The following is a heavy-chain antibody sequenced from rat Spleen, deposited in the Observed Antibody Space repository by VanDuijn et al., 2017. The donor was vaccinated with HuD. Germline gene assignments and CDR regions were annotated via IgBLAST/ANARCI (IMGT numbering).Heavy chain of an antibody. Sequence: EVQLVESGGGLVQPGRSLKLSCAASGFTFSNFDMAWVRQAPTKGLEWVASITNTGGSTYYPDSVKGRFTISRDNAKSTLYLQMDSLRSEDTATYYCARHGRIYYYDGSYFYFDYWGQGVMVTVSS. V-gene: IGHV5-25*01. D-gene: IGHD1-12*02. CDR2: ITNTGGST. CDR1: GFTFSNFD. J-gene: IGHJ2*01. CDR3: ARHGRIYYYDGSYFYFDY.